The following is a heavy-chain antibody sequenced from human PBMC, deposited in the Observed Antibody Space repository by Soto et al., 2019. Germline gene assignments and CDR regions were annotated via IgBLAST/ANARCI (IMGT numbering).Heavy chain of an antibody. D-gene: IGHD2-2*01. CDR2: MNPNSGNT. CDR3: ARDCSSTSCYVEGDAFDI. V-gene: IGHV1-8*01. J-gene: IGHJ3*02. Sequence: GASVKVSCKASGYTFTSYDLNCARQATGQGLEWMGWMNPNSGNTGYAQKFQGRVTMTRNTSISTAYMELSSLRSEDTAVYYCARDCSSTSCYVEGDAFDIWGQGTMVTVSS. CDR1: GYTFTSYD.